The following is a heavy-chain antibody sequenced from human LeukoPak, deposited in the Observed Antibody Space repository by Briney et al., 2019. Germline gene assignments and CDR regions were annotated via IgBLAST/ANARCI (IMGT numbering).Heavy chain of an antibody. J-gene: IGHJ3*02. D-gene: IGHD6-19*01. CDR1: GFTFSSYA. V-gene: IGHV3-30-3*01. CDR2: ISYDGSNK. CDR3: ARVLRIAVALGAFDI. Sequence: GGSLRLSCAASGFTFSSYAMHWVRQAPGKGLEWVAVISYDGSNKYYADSVKGRFTNSRDNSKNTLYLQMNSLRAEDTAVYYCARVLRIAVALGAFDIWGQGTMVTVSS.